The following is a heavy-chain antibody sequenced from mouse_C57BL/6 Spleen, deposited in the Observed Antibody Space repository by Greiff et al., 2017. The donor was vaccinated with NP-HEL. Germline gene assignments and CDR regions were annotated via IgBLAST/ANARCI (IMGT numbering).Heavy chain of an antibody. CDR1: GFTFSSYA. D-gene: IGHD2-1*01. Sequence: DVMLVESGGGLVKPGGSLKLSCAASGFTFSSYAMSWVRQTPEKRLEWVATISDGGSYTYYPDNVKGRFTISRDNAKNNLYLQMSHLKSEDTAMYYCARGTTMDYWGQGTTLTVSS. J-gene: IGHJ2*01. CDR3: ARGTTMDY. CDR2: ISDGGSYT. V-gene: IGHV5-4*03.